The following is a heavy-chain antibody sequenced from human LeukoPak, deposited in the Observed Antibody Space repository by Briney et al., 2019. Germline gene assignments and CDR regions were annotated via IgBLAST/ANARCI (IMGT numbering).Heavy chain of an antibody. Sequence: GGSLRLSCAASGFTFSNYNMNWVRQAPGKGVEWVSYITLSSSTIYYADSVKGRFTISRDNAKNSLSLQMNSLRAEGTAVYYCARETPQSSSWTAFDYWGQGTLVTVSS. J-gene: IGHJ4*02. V-gene: IGHV3-48*01. CDR3: ARETPQSSSWTAFDY. D-gene: IGHD6-13*01. CDR2: ITLSSSTI. CDR1: GFTFSNYN.